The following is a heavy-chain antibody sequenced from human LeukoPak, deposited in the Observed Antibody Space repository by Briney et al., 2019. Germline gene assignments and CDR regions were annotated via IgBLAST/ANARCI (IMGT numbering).Heavy chain of an antibody. Sequence: GASVKVSCKASGYTFTSYAIHWVRQAPGQRLEWMGWINAGNGDTKYSHEFQGRVTLITDTSASTVYTEVSSLRSEDMAVYYCARGGTYSPYYYTDVWGEGTTVTVSS. CDR1: GYTFTSYA. J-gene: IGHJ6*03. D-gene: IGHD1-26*01. CDR2: INAGNGDT. V-gene: IGHV1-3*03. CDR3: ARGGTYSPYYYTDV.